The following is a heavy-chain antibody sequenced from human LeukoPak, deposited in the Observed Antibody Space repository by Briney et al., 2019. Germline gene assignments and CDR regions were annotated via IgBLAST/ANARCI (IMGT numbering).Heavy chain of an antibody. CDR3: ARGPKGIVVVPAAIKVPYYYYMDV. CDR2: IIPIFGTA. V-gene: IGHV1-69*13. CDR1: GGTFSSYA. D-gene: IGHD2-2*01. J-gene: IGHJ6*03. Sequence: SVKVSCKASGGTFSSYAISWVRQAPGQGLEWMGGIIPIFGTANYAQKFQGRVTITADESTSTACMELSSLRSEDTAVYYCARGPKGIVVVPAAIKVPYYYYMDVWGKGTTVTVSS.